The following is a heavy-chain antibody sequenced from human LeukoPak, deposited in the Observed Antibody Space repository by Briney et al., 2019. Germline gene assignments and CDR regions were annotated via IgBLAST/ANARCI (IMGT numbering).Heavy chain of an antibody. CDR2: MNPNSGNT. Sequence: GASVKVSCKASGYTFTSYDINWVRQATGQGLEWMGWMNPNSGNTGYAQKFQGRVTMTRNTPISTAYMELSSLRSEDTAVYYCARGLDSSSWYGYYYYYMDVWGKGTTVTVSS. V-gene: IGHV1-8*01. D-gene: IGHD6-13*01. J-gene: IGHJ6*03. CDR3: ARGLDSSSWYGYYYYYMDV. CDR1: GYTFTSYD.